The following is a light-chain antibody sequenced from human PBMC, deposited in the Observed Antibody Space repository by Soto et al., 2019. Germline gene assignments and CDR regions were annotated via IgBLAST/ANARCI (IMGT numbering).Light chain of an antibody. V-gene: IGKV3-20*01. CDR3: QQYGSSPWT. CDR1: QSVSSY. J-gene: IGKJ1*01. CDR2: GAS. Sequence: IVLTQSTATLSLSPGERATLSSRASQSVSSYLAWYQQKPGQAPRLLIYGASSRPTGIPDRFSGSGSGTDFTLTISRLEPEDFAVYYCQQYGSSPWTLGQGTKVDIK.